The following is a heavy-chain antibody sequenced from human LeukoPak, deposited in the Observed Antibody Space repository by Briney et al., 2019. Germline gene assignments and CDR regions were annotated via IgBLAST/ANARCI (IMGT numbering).Heavy chain of an antibody. Sequence: SETLSLTCIVSGGSISSYYWSWIRQPPGKGLEWIGYIYYSGSTNYNPSLKSRVTISVDTSKNQFSLKLSSVTAADTAVYYCARYGLYNWFDPWGQGTLVTVSS. CDR1: GGSISSYY. CDR3: ARYGLYNWFDP. CDR2: IYYSGST. J-gene: IGHJ5*02. D-gene: IGHD4-17*01. V-gene: IGHV4-59*01.